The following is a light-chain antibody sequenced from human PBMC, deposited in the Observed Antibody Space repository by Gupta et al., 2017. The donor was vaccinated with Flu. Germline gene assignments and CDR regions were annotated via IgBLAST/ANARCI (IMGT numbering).Light chain of an antibody. CDR2: KVS. Sequence: ISCRYSQSLVRSDGNNYLNWFQQRPGQSPRRLIYKVSCRESGVPDRISGSGSGTDFTLKISGVEAEDVGIYYCMQGIHWPYTFGQGTKLEIK. J-gene: IGKJ2*01. CDR3: MQGIHWPYT. V-gene: IGKV2-30*02. CDR1: QSLVRSDGNNY.